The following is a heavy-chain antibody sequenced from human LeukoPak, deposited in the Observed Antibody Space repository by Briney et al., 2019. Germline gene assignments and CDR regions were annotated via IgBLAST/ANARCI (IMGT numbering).Heavy chain of an antibody. V-gene: IGHV3-9*01. CDR3: AKDIFTMVRGVVDY. CDR1: GFTFDDYA. Sequence: GGSLRLSCAASGFTFDDYAMHWVRQAPGKGLEWVSGISWNSGSIGYADSVKGRFTISRDNAKNSLYLQMNSLRAEDTALYYCAKDIFTMVRGVVDYWGQGTLVTVSS. CDR2: ISWNSGSI. J-gene: IGHJ4*02. D-gene: IGHD3-10*01.